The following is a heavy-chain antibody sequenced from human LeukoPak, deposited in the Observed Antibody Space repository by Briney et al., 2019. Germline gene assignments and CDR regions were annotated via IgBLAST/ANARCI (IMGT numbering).Heavy chain of an antibody. D-gene: IGHD2-2*01. CDR2: INPNSGGT. J-gene: IGHJ4*02. V-gene: IGHV1-2*02. Sequence: ASVKVSCKASGYTFTGYYMHWVRQAPGQGLEWMGWINPNSGGTNYAQKFQGRVTMTRDTSISTAYMELSRLRSDDTAVYYCARAPFPQYCSSTSCPSYYFDYWGQGTLVTVSS. CDR3: ARAPFPQYCSSTSCPSYYFDY. CDR1: GYTFTGYY.